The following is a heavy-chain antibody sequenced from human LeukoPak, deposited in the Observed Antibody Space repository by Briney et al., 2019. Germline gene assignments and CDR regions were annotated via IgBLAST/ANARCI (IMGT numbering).Heavy chain of an antibody. Sequence: GGSLRLSCAASGFTFREYGMTWVRQLPGKGLEWVAVISYDGSDKYYADSVKGRFTISRDNSKNTLFLQMNSLRAEDTAVYYCAKDFSVYYHDSRVLDYWGQGTLVTVSS. D-gene: IGHD3-22*01. CDR3: AKDFSVYYHDSRVLDY. V-gene: IGHV3-30*18. J-gene: IGHJ4*02. CDR2: ISYDGSDK. CDR1: GFTFREYG.